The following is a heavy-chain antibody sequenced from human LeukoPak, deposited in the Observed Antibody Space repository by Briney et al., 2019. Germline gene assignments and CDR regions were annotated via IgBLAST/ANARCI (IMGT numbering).Heavy chain of an antibody. J-gene: IGHJ1*01. CDR1: GFTFSNAW. D-gene: IGHD6-19*01. Sequence: PGGSLRLSCAASGFTFSNAWMRWVRQAPGKGLEWVGRIKSKTDGGTIDYAAPVKGRFTISRDNSKSTLYLQMNSLRAEDTAVYYCARAPSAQWYFQHWGQGTLVIVSS. CDR2: IKSKTDGGTI. CDR3: ARAPSAQWYFQH. V-gene: IGHV3-15*01.